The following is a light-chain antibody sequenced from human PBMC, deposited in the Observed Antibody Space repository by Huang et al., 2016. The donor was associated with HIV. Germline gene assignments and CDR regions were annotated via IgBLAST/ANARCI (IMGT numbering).Light chain of an antibody. CDR3: QQYDNWPPTIT. CDR1: QSISNN. Sequence: EIVMTQSPATLSVSPGEGATLSCRASQSISNNLAGYQQKPGQAPRLLIYGASTRATGIPARFSGSGAGTEFTLTISSLQSEDSAVYYCQQYDNWPPTITFGQGTRLEIK. J-gene: IGKJ5*01. V-gene: IGKV3-15*01. CDR2: GAS.